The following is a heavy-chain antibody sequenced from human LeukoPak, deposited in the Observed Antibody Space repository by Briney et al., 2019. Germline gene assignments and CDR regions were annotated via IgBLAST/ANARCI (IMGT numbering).Heavy chain of an antibody. Sequence: GASVKVSCKASGYTFTSYGISWVRQAPGQGLEWMGWICAYNGNTNYAQKLQGRVTMTTDTSTSTAYMELRSLRSDDTAVYYCARDRGWFGELGSSFDPWGQGTLVTVSS. V-gene: IGHV1-18*01. J-gene: IGHJ5*02. CDR2: ICAYNGNT. D-gene: IGHD3-10*01. CDR3: ARDRGWFGELGSSFDP. CDR1: GYTFTSYG.